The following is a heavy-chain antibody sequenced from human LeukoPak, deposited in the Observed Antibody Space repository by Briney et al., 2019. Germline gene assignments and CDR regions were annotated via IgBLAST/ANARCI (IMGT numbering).Heavy chain of an antibody. CDR2: INSDGSSA. D-gene: IGHD4-17*01. CDR3: ARVYGGYGDYYFDY. Sequence: GGSLRLSCAASGFTFSSYWMHWVRHAPGKGLVWVSRINSDGSSASYADSVKGRFTLSRDNTKNTLYLQMNSLRAEDTAVYYCARVYGGYGDYYFDYWGQGTLVTVSS. V-gene: IGHV3-74*01. J-gene: IGHJ4*02. CDR1: GFTFSSYW.